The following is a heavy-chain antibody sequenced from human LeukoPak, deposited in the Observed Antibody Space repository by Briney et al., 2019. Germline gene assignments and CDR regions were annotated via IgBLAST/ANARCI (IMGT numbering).Heavy chain of an antibody. CDR3: ARGLAARRAAAIGRYYFDY. CDR2: INHSGST. CDR1: GGSFSGYY. D-gene: IGHD6-6*01. V-gene: IGHV4-34*01. Sequence: SETLSLTCAVYGGSFSGYYWSWIRQPPGKRLEWIGEINHSGSTNYNPSLKSRVTISVDTSKNQFSLNLSSVTAADTAVYYCARGLAARRAAAIGRYYFDYWGQGTLVTVSS. J-gene: IGHJ4*02.